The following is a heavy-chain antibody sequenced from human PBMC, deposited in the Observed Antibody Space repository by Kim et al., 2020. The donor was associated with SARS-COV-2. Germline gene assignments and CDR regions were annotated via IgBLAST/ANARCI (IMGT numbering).Heavy chain of an antibody. D-gene: IGHD3-16*01. V-gene: IGHV3-30*18. J-gene: IGHJ4*02. CDR3: TKIAYGGEDF. CDR2: LSYDGRDK. Sequence: GGSLRLSCAASGFTLSNYGLHWVRQAPGKGLEWVALLSYDGRDKFYVDSVKGRFTISRDSSKNTLYLQMNGLRAEDTALYYCTKIAYGGEDFWGQGTLVT. CDR1: GFTLSNYG.